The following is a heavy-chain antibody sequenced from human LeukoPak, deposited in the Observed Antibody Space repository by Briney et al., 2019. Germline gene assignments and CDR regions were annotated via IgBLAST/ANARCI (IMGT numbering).Heavy chain of an antibody. CDR2: ISEGGGST. CDR3: AKDTSVNRQPAPAMDV. CDR1: GFTFSSYS. V-gene: IGHV3-23*01. D-gene: IGHD3-16*01. J-gene: IGHJ6*03. Sequence: GGSLRLSCAVSGFTFSSYSMTWVRQAPGRGLEWVAGISEGGGSTYNADSVKGRFTICRDNSKNTLYLQMNSLRADDTAVYYCAKDTSVNRQPAPAMDVWGKGTTVTVSS.